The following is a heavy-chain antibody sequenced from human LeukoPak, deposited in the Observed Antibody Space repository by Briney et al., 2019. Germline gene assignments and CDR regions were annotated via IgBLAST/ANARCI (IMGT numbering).Heavy chain of an antibody. V-gene: IGHV4-39*07. CDR1: GGSISSSSYY. Sequence: PSETLSLTCTVSGGSISSSSYYWGWIRQPPGKGREWIGSIYYSGSTYYNPSLKSRVTISVDTSKNQFSLKLSSVTAADTAVYYCARVSVGYSSSQGLNFVDYWGQGTLVTVSS. CDR2: IYYSGST. J-gene: IGHJ4*02. CDR3: ARVSVGYSSSQGLNFVDY. D-gene: IGHD6-13*01.